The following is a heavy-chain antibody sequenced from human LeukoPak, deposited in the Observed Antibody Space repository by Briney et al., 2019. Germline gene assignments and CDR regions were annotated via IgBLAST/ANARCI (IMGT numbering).Heavy chain of an antibody. J-gene: IGHJ4*02. CDR1: GGTFSSYA. D-gene: IGHD6-13*01. CDR2: IIPIFGTA. Sequence: GASVKVSCKASGGTFSSYAISWVRQAPGQGLEWMGGIIPIFGTANYAQKFQGRVTITADESTSTAYMGLSSLRSEDTAVYYCARGGLAAAGTDFDYWGQGTLVTVSS. V-gene: IGHV1-69*13. CDR3: ARGGLAAAGTDFDY.